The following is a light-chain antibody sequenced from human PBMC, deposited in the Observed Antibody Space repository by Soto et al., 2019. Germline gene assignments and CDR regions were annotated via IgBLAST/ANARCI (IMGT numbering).Light chain of an antibody. CDR2: DAS. V-gene: IGKV1-5*01. CDR3: QQYNTYST. Sequence: DIQMTQSPSTLSASVGDRVTITFRASQSISSWLAWYQQKPGKAPQALIYDASSLKSGVPSRFSGNGSGTEFTLTISSLQPDDFATYYCQQYNTYSTFGQGTRLEI. CDR1: QSISSW. J-gene: IGKJ5*01.